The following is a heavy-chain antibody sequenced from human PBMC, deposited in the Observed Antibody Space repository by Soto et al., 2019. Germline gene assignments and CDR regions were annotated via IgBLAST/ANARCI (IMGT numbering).Heavy chain of an antibody. CDR1: GGTFSSYA. Sequence: GASVKVSCKASGGTFSSYAISWVRQAPGQGLEWMGGIIPIFGTANYAQKFQGRVTITADESTSTAYMELSSLRSEDTAVYYCARDPYSSSSNWFAPWGQGTLVTVSS. J-gene: IGHJ5*02. V-gene: IGHV1-69*13. CDR2: IIPIFGTA. CDR3: ARDPYSSSSNWFAP. D-gene: IGHD6-6*01.